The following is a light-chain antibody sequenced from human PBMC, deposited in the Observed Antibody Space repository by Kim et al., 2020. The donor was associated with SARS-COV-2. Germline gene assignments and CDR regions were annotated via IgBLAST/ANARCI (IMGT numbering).Light chain of an antibody. CDR3: HQYGSSPYT. CDR1: QGVRGNY. J-gene: IGKJ2*01. CDR2: GAS. V-gene: IGKV3-20*01. Sequence: LSPGERAALSCRASQGVRGNYLAWYQQKPGQAPRLLVYGASSRASGIPDRFSGSGSGTDFTLTISRLEPEDFAVFYCHQYGSSPYTFGQGTKLEI.